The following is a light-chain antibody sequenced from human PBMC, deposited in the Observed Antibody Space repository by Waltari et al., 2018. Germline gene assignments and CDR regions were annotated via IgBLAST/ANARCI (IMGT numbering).Light chain of an antibody. J-gene: IGLJ2*01. Sequence: QSVLTQPPSASGTPGQRVTISCSGTSSNIGTNTVNWYQQLPGTAPKLVIYVNNQRPSGVPDRFSGSKSGTSASLAISGRQSEDEADYYCAAWDDSLNGHVVFGGGTKLTVL. CDR2: VNN. V-gene: IGLV1-44*01. CDR1: SSNIGTNT. CDR3: AAWDDSLNGHVV.